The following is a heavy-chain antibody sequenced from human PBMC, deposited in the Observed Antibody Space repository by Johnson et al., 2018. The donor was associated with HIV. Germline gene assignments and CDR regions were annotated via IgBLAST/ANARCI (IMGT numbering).Heavy chain of an antibody. CDR3: AKEKLELRTGDAFDI. Sequence: VQLVESGGGLVKPGGSLRLSCAASGFTFSDYYMSWVRQAPGKGLEWVSAISGSGHRTYYADSVKRRFTISRDSSKNTLYLQMNSLRADDTAVYYCAKEKLELRTGDAFDIWGQGTMVTVSS. V-gene: IGHV3-23*04. D-gene: IGHD1-7*01. CDR1: GFTFSDYY. J-gene: IGHJ3*02. CDR2: ISGSGHRT.